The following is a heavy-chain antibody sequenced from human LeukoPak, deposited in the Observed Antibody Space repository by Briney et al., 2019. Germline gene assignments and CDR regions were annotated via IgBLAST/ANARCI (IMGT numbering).Heavy chain of an antibody. CDR3: ARDRWCSGGSCYLGDAFDI. V-gene: IGHV1-8*01. CDR1: GYTFTSYD. D-gene: IGHD2-15*01. Sequence: ASVKVSCKASGYTFTSYDINWVRQATGQGLEWMGWMNPNSGNTGYAQKLQGRVTMTTDTSTSTAYMELRSLRSDDTAVYYCARDRWCSGGSCYLGDAFDIWGQGTMVTVSS. J-gene: IGHJ3*02. CDR2: MNPNSGNT.